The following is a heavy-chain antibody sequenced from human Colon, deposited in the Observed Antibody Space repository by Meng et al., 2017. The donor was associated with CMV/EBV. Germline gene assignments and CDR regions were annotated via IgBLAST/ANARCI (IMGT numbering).Heavy chain of an antibody. Sequence: QVQLVQSGSELKKPGASVKSSCKASGNMFTRYKINWVRQAPGQWLEWMGYINPKTANPTYVQGFTGRFVFSLDTSVSTAYLQISSLEAEDTAVYYCATGSVAADGKGYWGQGTLVTVSS. CDR1: GNMFTRYK. D-gene: IGHD6-13*01. J-gene: IGHJ1*01. CDR3: ATGSVAADGKGY. V-gene: IGHV7-4-1*02. CDR2: INPKTANP.